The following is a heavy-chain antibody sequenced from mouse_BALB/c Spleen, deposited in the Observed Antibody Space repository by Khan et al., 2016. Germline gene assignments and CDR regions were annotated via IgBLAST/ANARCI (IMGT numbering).Heavy chain of an antibody. J-gene: IGHJ4*01. V-gene: IGHV1S56*01. Sequence: QVQLQQSGPELVKPGALVKISCKASGYTFTSYDINWVKQRPGQGLEWIGWIYPGDGSLKYTEKFKGKATLNAEQSSSTAYMQLSSLNYENSAVFFGARWGCYGRDYGLDYWGQGTSITVSS. CDR3: ARWGCYGRDYGLDY. D-gene: IGHD1-1*01. CDR2: IYPGDGSL. CDR1: GYTFTSYD.